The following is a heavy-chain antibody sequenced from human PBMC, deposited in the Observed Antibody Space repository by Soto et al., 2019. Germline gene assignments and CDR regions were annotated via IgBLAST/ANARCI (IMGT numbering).Heavy chain of an antibody. V-gene: IGHV1-8*01. CDR1: GYTFTSYD. D-gene: IGHD1-1*01. J-gene: IGHJ4*02. CDR3: ARRAETNGWNGFGADKYYFDF. CDR2: MNPSTGNS. Sequence: QVQLVQSGAEVRKPGASVKVSCAASGYTFTSYDIYWVRQATGQGLEWMEWMNPSTGNSGYAQKYQGRVTMTSDTSISTAHRELSSLRSEDTAVYYCARRAETNGWNGFGADKYYFDFWGQGTLVTVSS.